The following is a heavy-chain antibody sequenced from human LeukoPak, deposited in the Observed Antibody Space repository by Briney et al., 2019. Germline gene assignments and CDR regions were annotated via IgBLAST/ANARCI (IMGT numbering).Heavy chain of an antibody. Sequence: GGSLRLSCAASGFTFSSYAMSWVRQAPGKGLEWVSSISGSGVSTYYADSVKGRFTISRDNSKNTLYLQMNSLRAEDTAVYHCAKDMSRDFWSGYPYFDYWGQGTLVTVSS. CDR3: AKDMSRDFWSGYPYFDY. V-gene: IGHV3-23*01. J-gene: IGHJ4*02. CDR2: ISGSGVST. CDR1: GFTFSSYA. D-gene: IGHD3-3*01.